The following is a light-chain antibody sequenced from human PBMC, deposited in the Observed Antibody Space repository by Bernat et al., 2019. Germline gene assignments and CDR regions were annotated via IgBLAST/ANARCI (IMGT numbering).Light chain of an antibody. CDR2: SDN. J-gene: IGLJ3*02. V-gene: IGLV1-44*01. CDR3: AAWDNSLNGYWV. CDR1: SSNIGSNT. Sequence: QSVLTQPPSASGTPGQRVTISCSGSSSNIGSNTVNWYQQLPGTAPRLLMYSDNQRPSGVPDRFSGSKSGTSASLAISGLQSEDEADYYCAAWDNSLNGYWVFGGRTKLTVL.